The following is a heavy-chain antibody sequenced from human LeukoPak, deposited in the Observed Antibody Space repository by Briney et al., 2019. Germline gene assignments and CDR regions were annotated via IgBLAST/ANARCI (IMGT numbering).Heavy chain of an antibody. V-gene: IGHV4-34*01. J-gene: IGHJ6*03. Sequence: SETLSLTCAVYGGSFSGYYWSWIRQPPGKGLEWIGEINHSGSTNYNPSLKSRVTISVDTSKNQFSLKLSSVTAADTAVCYCARHRAGKEEAYYMDVWGKGTTVTISS. CDR1: GGSFSGYY. CDR3: ARHRAGKEEAYYMDV. CDR2: INHSGST. D-gene: IGHD6-13*01.